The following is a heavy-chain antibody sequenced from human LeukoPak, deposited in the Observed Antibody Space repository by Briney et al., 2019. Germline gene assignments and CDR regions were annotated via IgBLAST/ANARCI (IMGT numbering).Heavy chain of an antibody. V-gene: IGHV3-74*01. D-gene: IGHD6-19*01. J-gene: IGHJ4*02. CDR1: GFTFSSYW. CDR2: INSDGSST. Sequence: GGSLRLSCAASGFTFSSYWMHWVRQALGKGLVWFSRINSDGSSTIHADSVKGRFTISRDNAKNTLYLQMNSLRAEDTAVYYCAREVYSSGWSSFDYWGQGTLVTVSS. CDR3: AREVYSSGWSSFDY.